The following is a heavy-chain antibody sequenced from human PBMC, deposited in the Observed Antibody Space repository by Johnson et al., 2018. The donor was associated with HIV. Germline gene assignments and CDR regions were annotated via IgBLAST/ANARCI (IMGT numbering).Heavy chain of an antibody. CDR2: IKQDGSEK. CDR3: TAALRVKGI. D-gene: IGHD6-13*01. J-gene: IGHJ3*02. CDR1: GFTFSSYW. V-gene: IGHV3-7*03. Sequence: VQLVESGGGLVQPGGSLRLSCAASGFTFSSYWMSWVRQAPGKGLEWVANIKQDGSEKYYVDSVKGRFTISRDNAKNSLYLQMNSLKTEDTAVYYCTAALRVKGIWGQGTMVTVSS.